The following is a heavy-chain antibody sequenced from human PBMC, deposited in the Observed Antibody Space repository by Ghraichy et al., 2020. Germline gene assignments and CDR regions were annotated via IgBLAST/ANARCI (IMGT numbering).Heavy chain of an antibody. CDR1: GGSISSRSYY. Sequence: SETLSLTCSVSGGSISSRSYYWAWIRQPPGKGPEWMGTIDFDGTTYKNASLKSRVAMFVDTSKSQLSVLLTSVTSADTAVYNCARLSVPGYFDYWGQGTLVTVSS. J-gene: IGHJ4*02. CDR3: ARLSVPGYFDY. CDR2: IDFDGTT. V-gene: IGHV4-39*01.